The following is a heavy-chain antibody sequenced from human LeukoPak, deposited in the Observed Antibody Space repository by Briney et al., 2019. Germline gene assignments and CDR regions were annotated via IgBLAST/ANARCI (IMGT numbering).Heavy chain of an antibody. V-gene: IGHV1-69*13. Sequence: ASVTVSCKASGGTFSSYAISWVRQAPGQGLEWMGGIIPIFGTANYAQKFQGRVTITADESTSTAYMELSSLRSEDTAVYYCARAPRQRWLQSYYFDYWGQGTLVTVSS. CDR1: GGTFSSYA. D-gene: IGHD5-24*01. CDR2: IIPIFGTA. J-gene: IGHJ4*02. CDR3: ARAPRQRWLQSYYFDY.